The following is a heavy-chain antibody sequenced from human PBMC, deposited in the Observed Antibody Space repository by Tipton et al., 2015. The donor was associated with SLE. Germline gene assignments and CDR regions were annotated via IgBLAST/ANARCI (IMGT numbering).Heavy chain of an antibody. V-gene: IGHV6-1*01. J-gene: IGHJ4*01. CDR2: TYYRSNWYS. Sequence: VKPSQTLSLTCAISGDSVSTNSAAATWIRQSPSRGLEWLGRTYYRSNWYSDYAVSVKGRITINPDTSNNQFSLQLNSVTPEDTAVYYCARVWGTVIMRVNYWGYGTLVTVSS. CDR1: GDSVSTNSAA. CDR3: ARVWGTVIMRVNY. D-gene: IGHD3-10*01.